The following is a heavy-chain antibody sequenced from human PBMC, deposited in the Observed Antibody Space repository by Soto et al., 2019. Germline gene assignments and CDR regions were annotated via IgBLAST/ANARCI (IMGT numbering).Heavy chain of an antibody. CDR2: INPNSGGT. Sequence: GASVEASCKASGYTITGYYMHWVRQAPGKGLEWMGWINPNSGGTNYAQKFQGWVTMTRDTSISTAYMELSRLRSDDTAVYYCARDPTIAVAGTYYYYGMDVWGQGTTVTVS. J-gene: IGHJ6*02. CDR1: GYTITGYY. V-gene: IGHV1-2*04. D-gene: IGHD6-19*01. CDR3: ARDPTIAVAGTYYYYGMDV.